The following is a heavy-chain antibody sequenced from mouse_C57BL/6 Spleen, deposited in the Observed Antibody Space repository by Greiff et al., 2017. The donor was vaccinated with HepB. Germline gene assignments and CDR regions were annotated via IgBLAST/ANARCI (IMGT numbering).Heavy chain of an antibody. D-gene: IGHD1-1*01. V-gene: IGHV3-6*01. CDR3: ARDRPYGSHWYFDV. CDR2: ISYDGSN. CDR1: GYSITSGYY. J-gene: IGHJ1*03. Sequence: EVKLQESGPGLVKPSQSLSLTCSVTGYSITSGYYWNWIRQFPGNKLEWMGYISYDGSNNYNPSLKNRISITRDTSKNQFFLKLNSVTTEDTATYYCARDRPYGSHWYFDVWGTGTTVTVSS.